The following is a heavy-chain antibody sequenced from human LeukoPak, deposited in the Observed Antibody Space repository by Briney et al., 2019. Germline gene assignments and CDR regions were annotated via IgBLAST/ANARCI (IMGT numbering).Heavy chain of an antibody. CDR3: ARAKAAGSYDF. Sequence: SETLSLTCSVSGSSIGRHYWTWIRQPAGKGPEWIGYTHFSGSSNYNPSLKSRATTSLDRAKNQISLTLTSVTAADTAVYFCARAKAAGSYDFWGQGTLVTVSS. V-gene: IGHV4-59*11. D-gene: IGHD6-13*01. CDR2: THFSGSS. CDR1: GSSIGRHY. J-gene: IGHJ4*02.